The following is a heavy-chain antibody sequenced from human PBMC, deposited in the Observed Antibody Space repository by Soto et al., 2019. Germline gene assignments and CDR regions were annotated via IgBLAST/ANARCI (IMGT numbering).Heavy chain of an antibody. J-gene: IGHJ1*01. CDR1: GGTFSSYT. Sequence: QVQLVQSGAEVKKPGSSVKVSCKASGGTFSSYTISWVRQAPGQGLEWMGRIIPILGIANYAQKFQGRVTXTXDKXTSTAYMELSSLRSDDTAVYYCARDATLPAEYFQHWGQGTLVTVSS. D-gene: IGHD2-15*01. V-gene: IGHV1-69*08. CDR3: ARDATLPAEYFQH. CDR2: IIPILGIA.